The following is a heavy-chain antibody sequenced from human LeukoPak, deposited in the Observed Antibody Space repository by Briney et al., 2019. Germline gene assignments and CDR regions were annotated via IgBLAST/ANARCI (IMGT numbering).Heavy chain of an antibody. Sequence: SVKVSCKASGGTFSSYAISWVRQAPGQGLEWMGGIIPIFGTANYAQKFQGRVTITTDESTSTAYMELSSLRSEDTAVYYCASWTRHRVSTYYYYYMDVGGKGTTVIVS. CDR2: IIPIFGTA. CDR1: GGTFSSYA. V-gene: IGHV1-69*05. CDR3: ASWTRHRVSTYYYYYMDV. J-gene: IGHJ6*03. D-gene: IGHD3/OR15-3a*01.